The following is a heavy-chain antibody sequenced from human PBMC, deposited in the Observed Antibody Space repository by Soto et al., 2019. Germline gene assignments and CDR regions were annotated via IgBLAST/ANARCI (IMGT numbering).Heavy chain of an antibody. CDR1: GGSISSSNW. CDR3: ARDTGNTYYYDSSGYFGY. V-gene: IGHV4-4*02. D-gene: IGHD3-22*01. CDR2: IYHSGST. J-gene: IGHJ4*02. Sequence: SETLSLTCAVSGGSISSSNWWSWVRQPPGKGLEWIGEIYHSGSTNYIPSLKSRVTISVDKSKNQFSLKLSSVTAADTAVYYCARDTGNTYYYDSSGYFGYWGQGTLVTVSS.